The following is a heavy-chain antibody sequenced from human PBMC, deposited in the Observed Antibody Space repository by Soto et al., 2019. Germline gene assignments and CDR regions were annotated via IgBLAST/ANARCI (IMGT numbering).Heavy chain of an antibody. CDR2: ISYDGSNK. D-gene: IGHD3-3*01. V-gene: IGHV3-30-3*01. CDR3: ARGSLRTIFGDFDY. CDR1: GFTFSSYA. Sequence: QVQLVESGGGVVQPGRSLRLSCAASGFTFSSYAMHWVRQAPGKGLEWVAVISYDGSNKYYADSVKGRFTISRDNSKNTLDLQMNSLRAEDTAVYYCARGSLRTIFGDFDYWGQGTLVTVSS. J-gene: IGHJ4*02.